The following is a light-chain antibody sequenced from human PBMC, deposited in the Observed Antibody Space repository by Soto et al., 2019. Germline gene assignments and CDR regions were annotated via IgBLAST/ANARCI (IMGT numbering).Light chain of an antibody. J-gene: IGKJ2*01. V-gene: IGKV1-39*01. Sequence: DIQMTQSPSSLSASVGDRVTITCRASQSISTYLNWYQQKPGTGPKLLIFDASSLQSGVPSRFSGSGSVTDFTLTISSLQPEDFATFYCQQTNSTPYTFGQGTKLEIK. CDR3: QQTNSTPYT. CDR1: QSISTY. CDR2: DAS.